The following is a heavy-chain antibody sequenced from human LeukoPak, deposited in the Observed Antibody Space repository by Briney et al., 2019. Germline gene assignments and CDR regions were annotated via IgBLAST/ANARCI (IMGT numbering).Heavy chain of an antibody. CDR1: GGSISSGGYS. Sequence: PSQTLSLTCAVSGGSISSGGYSWSWIRQPPGKGLEWIGYIYHSGSTYYNPSLKSRVTISVDRSKNQFSLKLSSVTAADTAVYYCARDQDYYDSSGNRGSAFDIWGQGTMVTVSS. J-gene: IGHJ3*02. CDR3: ARDQDYYDSSGNRGSAFDI. CDR2: IYHSGST. V-gene: IGHV4-30-2*01. D-gene: IGHD3-22*01.